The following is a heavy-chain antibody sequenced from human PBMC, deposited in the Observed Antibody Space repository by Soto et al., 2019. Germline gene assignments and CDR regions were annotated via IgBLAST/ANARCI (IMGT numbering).Heavy chain of an antibody. V-gene: IGHV1-8*01. D-gene: IGHD6-13*01. CDR1: GYTFTSYD. J-gene: IGHJ6*03. Sequence: GASVKVSCKASGYTFTSYDINWVRQATGQGLEWMGWMNPNSGNTGYAQKFQGRVTMTRNTSISTAYMELSSLRSEDTAVYYCARARAAAWVKDYYYMDVWGKGTKVTVSS. CDR3: ARARAAAWVKDYYYMDV. CDR2: MNPNSGNT.